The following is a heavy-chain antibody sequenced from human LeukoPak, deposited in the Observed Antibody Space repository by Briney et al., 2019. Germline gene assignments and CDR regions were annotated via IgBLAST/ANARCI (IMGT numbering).Heavy chain of an antibody. D-gene: IGHD6-13*01. Sequence: ASVKVSCKASGYSFTGYYMHWVRQAPGQGLEWMGWINPHSGDTGYAQKFQGRVTMTRDMSITTTYMELTRLRSDGTAFYYCARWDGYSSSPDYWGQGSLVTVSS. CDR2: INPHSGDT. CDR3: ARWDGYSSSPDY. CDR1: GYSFTGYY. V-gene: IGHV1-2*02. J-gene: IGHJ4*02.